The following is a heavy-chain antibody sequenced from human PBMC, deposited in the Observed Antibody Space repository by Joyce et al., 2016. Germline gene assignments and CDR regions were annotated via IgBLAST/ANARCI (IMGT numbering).Heavy chain of an antibody. Sequence: QLQLQESGSGLVKPSQTLSLTCAVSGGSISSSGYSWSWIRQPPGKGLEWIGYIYYSGSTYYNPSLKSRVTISLDRSNNQFSRKLSSVTAADTALYVCARGGYYNILTRYYLPFDYWGRGTLVTVSS. CDR2: IYYSGST. CDR3: ARGGYYNILTRYYLPFDY. V-gene: IGHV4-30-2*01. J-gene: IGHJ4*02. CDR1: GGSISSSGYS. D-gene: IGHD3-9*01.